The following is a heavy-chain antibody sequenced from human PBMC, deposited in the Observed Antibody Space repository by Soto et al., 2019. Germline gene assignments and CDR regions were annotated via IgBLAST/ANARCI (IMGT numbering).Heavy chain of an antibody. D-gene: IGHD6-13*01. CDR2: ISYDGSNK. J-gene: IGHJ6*02. CDR3: AKDGYRYSSSWYGARDYYYYGMDV. Sequence: GGSLRLSCAASGFTFSSYGMHWVRQAPGKGLEWVAVISYDGSNKYYADSVKGRFTISRDNSKNTLYLQMNSLRAEDTAVYYCAKDGYRYSSSWYGARDYYYYGMDVWGQGTTVTVSS. CDR1: GFTFSSYG. V-gene: IGHV3-30*18.